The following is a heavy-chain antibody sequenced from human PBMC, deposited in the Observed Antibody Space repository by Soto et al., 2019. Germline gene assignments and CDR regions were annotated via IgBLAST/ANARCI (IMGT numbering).Heavy chain of an antibody. CDR2: IYYSGST. D-gene: IGHD6-19*01. Sequence: SETLSLTCTVSGGSISSSSYYWGWIRQPPGKGLEWIGSIYYSGSTYYNPSLKSRVTISVDTSKNQFSLKLSSVTAADTAVYYCASGRLSSFCKFNEDYHDRMDFCAQRTTVTVSS. V-gene: IGHV4-39*01. CDR1: GGSISSSSYY. J-gene: IGHJ6*01. CDR3: ASGRLSSFCKFNEDYHDRMDF.